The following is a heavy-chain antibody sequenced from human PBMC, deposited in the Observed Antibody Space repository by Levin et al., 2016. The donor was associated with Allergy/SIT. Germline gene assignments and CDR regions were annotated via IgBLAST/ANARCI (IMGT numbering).Heavy chain of an antibody. CDR1: GASIGSPTDS. D-gene: IGHD3-22*01. V-gene: IGHV4-39*01. CDR3: ARRLNDGIGYHYFDY. Sequence: SETLSLTCTVSGASIGSPTDSWAWVRRPPGKGLEWIASVHYGGTNDYHPSLRSRLTLSVDTSKNQFSLRLTSVTAADTALYFCARRLNDGIGYHYFDYWGQGALVTVSS. J-gene: IGHJ4*02. CDR2: VHYGGTN.